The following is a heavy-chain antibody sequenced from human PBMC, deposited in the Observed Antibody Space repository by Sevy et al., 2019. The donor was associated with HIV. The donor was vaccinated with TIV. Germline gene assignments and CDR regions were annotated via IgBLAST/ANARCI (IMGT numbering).Heavy chain of an antibody. CDR2: MFFSGNT. Sequence: SETLSLTCTVSGGSISRSSYDWGWIRQPPGKGLEWIGSMFFSGNTYYNPSLKSRVTILVDRSKNQISLRLTSVTAADTAVYYCARQGGIVDRAFDNWGQGTLVTVSS. D-gene: IGHD2-21*01. CDR1: GGSISRSSYD. V-gene: IGHV4-39*01. CDR3: ARQGGIVDRAFDN. J-gene: IGHJ4*02.